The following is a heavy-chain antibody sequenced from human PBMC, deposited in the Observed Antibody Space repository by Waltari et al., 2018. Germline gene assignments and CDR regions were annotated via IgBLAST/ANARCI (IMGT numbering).Heavy chain of an antibody. J-gene: IGHJ5*02. CDR2: LSSSTSTV. D-gene: IGHD3-3*01. Sequence: EVQLVESGGGLVQPGGSLRLSCAASGFTDSSYIMNWVRQAPGKVLEWVSFLSSSTSTVYSPPSVKGPFPLSLPPSPLSLYLPLLLLRAASPAVYSFPLPPPFSPFPPPPPRWFPPWGPCPLFPFSS. CDR1: GFTDSSYI. V-gene: IGHV3-48*04. CDR3: PLPPPFSPFPPPPPRWFPP.